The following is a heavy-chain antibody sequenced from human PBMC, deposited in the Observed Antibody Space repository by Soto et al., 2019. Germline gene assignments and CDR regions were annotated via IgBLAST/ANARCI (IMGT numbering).Heavy chain of an antibody. Sequence: ESGGGVVQPGRSLRLSCAASGFTFSSYAMHWVRQAPGKGLEWVAVISYDGSNKYYADSVKGRFTIARDNSKNTLYLQMSSLGAEDTAVYHCARAPARAFVAASYFDYWGQGTLVTVSS. CDR1: GFTFSSYA. CDR3: ARAPARAFVAASYFDY. D-gene: IGHD3-10*01. V-gene: IGHV3-30-3*01. CDR2: ISYDGSNK. J-gene: IGHJ4*02.